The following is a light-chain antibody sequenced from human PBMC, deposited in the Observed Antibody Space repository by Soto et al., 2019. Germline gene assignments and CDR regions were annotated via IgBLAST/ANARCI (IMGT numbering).Light chain of an antibody. V-gene: IGKV3-20*01. Sequence: EIVMTQSPATLSVSPGERATVSRRASQSVSSNYLAWYQQKPGQAPRLLIYGASSRATGTPDRFSGSGSGTDFTLTINRLEPEDFALYYCQQYGSSPPTFGQGTKVDNK. CDR2: GAS. CDR1: QSVSSNY. J-gene: IGKJ1*01. CDR3: QQYGSSPPT.